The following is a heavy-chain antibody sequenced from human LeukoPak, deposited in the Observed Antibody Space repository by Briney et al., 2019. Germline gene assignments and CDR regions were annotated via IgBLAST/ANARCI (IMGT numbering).Heavy chain of an antibody. CDR2: INPNSGGT. CDR1: GYTFTSYD. V-gene: IGHV1-2*02. CDR3: ARDLEMATTNSEEDSDY. Sequence: GASVKVSCKASGYTFTSYDINWVRQAPGQGLEWMGWINPNSGGTNYAQKFQGRVTMTRDTSISTAYMELSRLRSDDTAVYYCARDLEMATTNSEEDSDYWGQGTLVTVSS. D-gene: IGHD5-24*01. J-gene: IGHJ4*02.